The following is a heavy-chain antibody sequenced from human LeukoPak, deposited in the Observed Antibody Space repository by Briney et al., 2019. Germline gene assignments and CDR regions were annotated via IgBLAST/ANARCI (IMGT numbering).Heavy chain of an antibody. J-gene: IGHJ4*02. CDR3: ANLFCSRTNCYLMDQ. Sequence: SETLSLTCTVSGGSVNSVSYYWSWIRQPPGKGLEWIGYISYRGSTNYNPSLKSRVTTSVDTSRNQFFLKLSSVTAADTAVYYCANLFCSRTNCYLMDQWGQGTLVTVSS. CDR1: GGSVNSVSYY. D-gene: IGHD2-2*01. CDR2: ISYRGST. V-gene: IGHV4-61*01.